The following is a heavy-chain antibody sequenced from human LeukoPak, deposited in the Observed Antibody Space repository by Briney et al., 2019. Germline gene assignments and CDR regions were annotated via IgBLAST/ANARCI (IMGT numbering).Heavy chain of an antibody. Sequence: GGSLRLSCAASGLTLSSNEMSWVRQGPGKGLEWVSAISTGGGTTYADSVKGRFTISRDNSKNTLYLQMNSLRAEDTAIYYCAKTIPYWYFDLWGRGTLVTVSS. V-gene: IGHV3-23*01. CDR2: ISTGGGTT. CDR1: GLTLSSNE. J-gene: IGHJ2*01. D-gene: IGHD5-24*01. CDR3: AKTIPYWYFDL.